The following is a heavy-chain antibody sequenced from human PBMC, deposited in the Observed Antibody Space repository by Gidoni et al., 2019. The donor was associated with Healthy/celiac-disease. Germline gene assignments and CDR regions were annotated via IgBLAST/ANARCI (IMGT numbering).Heavy chain of an antibody. CDR1: GFTFSSYE. V-gene: IGHV3-48*03. CDR3: AGDLGDSSFDY. J-gene: IGHJ4*02. Sequence: EVQLVESGGGLVQPGGSLRLSCAASGFTFSSYEMNWVRQAPGKGLEWVSYISSSGSTIYYADSVKGRFTISRDNAKNSLYLQMNSLRAEDTAVYYCAGDLGDSSFDYWGQGTLVTVSS. D-gene: IGHD2-21*02. CDR2: ISSSGSTI.